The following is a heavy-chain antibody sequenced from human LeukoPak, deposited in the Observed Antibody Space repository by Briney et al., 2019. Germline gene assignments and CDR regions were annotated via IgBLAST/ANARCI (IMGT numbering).Heavy chain of an antibody. Sequence: GGSLRLPCAASGFTFSSYAMSWVRQAPGKGLEWVSAISGSGGSTYYADSVKGRFTISRDNSKNTLYLQMNSLRAEDTAVYYCAKTDRYSYYMDVWGKGTTVTVSS. J-gene: IGHJ6*03. V-gene: IGHV3-23*01. CDR3: AKTDRYSYYMDV. CDR1: GFTFSSYA. CDR2: ISGSGGST.